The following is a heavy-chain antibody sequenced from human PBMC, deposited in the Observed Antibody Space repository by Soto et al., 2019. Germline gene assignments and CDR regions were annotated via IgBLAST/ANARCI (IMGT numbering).Heavy chain of an antibody. CDR3: AGRSSGYDY. V-gene: IGHV3-30-3*01. J-gene: IGHJ4*02. CDR1: GFTFSSYA. Sequence: QVQLVESGGGVVQPGRSLRLSCAASGFTFSSYAMHWVRQAPGKGLEWVAVISYDGSNKYYADSVKGRFTISRDNSKNTLYRQMNSLRAEDTAVYYCAGRSSGYDYWGPGTLVTVSS. CDR2: ISYDGSNK. D-gene: IGHD6-13*01.